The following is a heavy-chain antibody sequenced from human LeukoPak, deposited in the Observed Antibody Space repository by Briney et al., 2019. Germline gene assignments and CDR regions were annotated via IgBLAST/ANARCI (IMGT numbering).Heavy chain of an antibody. V-gene: IGHV4-39*07. CDR1: GGSISSSTYY. CDR2: IFYRGTT. Sequence: SETLSLTCTVCGGSISSSTYYRGWTRQPPGKGLERIGSIFYRGTTYYNPSLKRRVTISVDTSKNQFSLKLSSVTAADTAVYYCARSIEYSSSLCDYWGQGTLVTVSS. J-gene: IGHJ4*02. CDR3: ARSIEYSSSLCDY. D-gene: IGHD6-6*01.